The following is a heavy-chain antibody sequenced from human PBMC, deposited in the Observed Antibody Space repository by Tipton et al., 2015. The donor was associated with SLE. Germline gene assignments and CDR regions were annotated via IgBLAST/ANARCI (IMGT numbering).Heavy chain of an antibody. CDR2: IRGGGGAT. D-gene: IGHD3-3*01. J-gene: IGHJ4*02. CDR1: GFTFSRYG. CDR3: AHDRSSYFTLQF. V-gene: IGHV3-15*01. Sequence: SLRLSCAASGFTFSRYGMHWVRQPPGRGLEWVGRIRGGGGATEYAAPVKGRFTLSRDDSEKMIYLQMNGLKSEDTAVYYCAHDRSSYFTLQFWGQGTPVTVSS.